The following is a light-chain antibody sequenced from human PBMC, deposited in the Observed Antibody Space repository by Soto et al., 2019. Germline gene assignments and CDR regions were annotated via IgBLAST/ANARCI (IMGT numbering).Light chain of an antibody. CDR2: GAS. CDR3: QQYGSSFWT. Sequence: IVLTQSPGTLSLSPGERATLSCRASQSVSSSSLAWYQQKPGQAPRLLIYGASRRATGIPDRFSGSGSGTDFTLTISRLEPEDFAVYYCQQYGSSFWTFGQGTKVEIK. V-gene: IGKV3-20*01. J-gene: IGKJ1*01. CDR1: QSVSSSS.